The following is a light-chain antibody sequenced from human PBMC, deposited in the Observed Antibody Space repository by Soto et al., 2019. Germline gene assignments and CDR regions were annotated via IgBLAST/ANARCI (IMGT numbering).Light chain of an antibody. Sequence: DIQMTQSPSSVSASVGDRVTITCRASQHIFSWLAWYQQKPGRAPKLLIYAASNLQSGVPSRFSGSGSGTDFTLTITSLQPEDFATYYCQQAHSFPVTFGQGTRLEIK. V-gene: IGKV1-12*01. J-gene: IGKJ5*01. CDR2: AAS. CDR1: QHIFSW. CDR3: QQAHSFPVT.